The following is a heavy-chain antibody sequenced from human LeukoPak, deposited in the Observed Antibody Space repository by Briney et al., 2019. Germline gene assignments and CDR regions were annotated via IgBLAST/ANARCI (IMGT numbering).Heavy chain of an antibody. Sequence: GGSLRLSCAASGFSFSRYAMHWVRQAPGRGLEWVAFISYDGSNKYYADSVKGRFTISRDSAKNSLYLQMNSLRAEDTAVYYCARDAYRDRYFDYWGQGTLVTVSS. CDR1: GFSFSRYA. D-gene: IGHD4-11*01. V-gene: IGHV3-30-3*01. CDR2: ISYDGSNK. J-gene: IGHJ4*02. CDR3: ARDAYRDRYFDY.